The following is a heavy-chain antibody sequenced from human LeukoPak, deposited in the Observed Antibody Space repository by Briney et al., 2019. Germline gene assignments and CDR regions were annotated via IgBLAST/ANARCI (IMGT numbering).Heavy chain of an antibody. J-gene: IGHJ4*02. CDR3: ARGYSSSWNYFDY. CDR1: GGSIRNYW. D-gene: IGHD6-13*01. V-gene: IGHV4-59*01. CDR2: VFESGGT. Sequence: PSETLSFTCIVSGGSIRNYWWSWIRQPPGKGLEWIGYVFESGGTNYNPSLKSRVTISVDTSKKQFSLKLSSVSAADTAVYYCARGYSSSWNYFDYWGQGALVTVSS.